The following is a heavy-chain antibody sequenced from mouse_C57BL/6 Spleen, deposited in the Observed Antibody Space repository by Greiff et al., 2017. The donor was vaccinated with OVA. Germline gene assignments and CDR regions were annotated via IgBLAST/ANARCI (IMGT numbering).Heavy chain of an antibody. CDR1: GYTFTRYW. V-gene: IGHV1-72*01. J-gene: IGHJ1*03. CDR3: ARYYGSSYEYFDV. Sequence: KESCKASGYTFTRYWMHWVKQRPGRGLEWIGRIDPNRGGTKYNEKFKSKATLTVDKPSSTAYMQLSSLTSEDSAVYYCARYYGSSYEYFDVWGTGTTVTVSS. CDR2: IDPNRGGT. D-gene: IGHD1-1*01.